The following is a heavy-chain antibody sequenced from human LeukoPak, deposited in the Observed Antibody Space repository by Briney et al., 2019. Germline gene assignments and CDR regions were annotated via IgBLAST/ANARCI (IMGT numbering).Heavy chain of an antibody. CDR1: GFTFSSYW. J-gene: IGHJ6*03. V-gene: IGHV3-74*01. CDR2: INSDGSRT. D-gene: IGHD3-10*01. Sequence: GGSLRLSCAASGFTFSSYWMHWVRQAPGKGLVWVSRINSDGSRTSYVDPVKGRFTISRDNAKNTLYLQMNSLRAEETAVYYCARGGVPTHYYYMDVWGKGTTVTISS. CDR3: ARGGVPTHYYYMDV.